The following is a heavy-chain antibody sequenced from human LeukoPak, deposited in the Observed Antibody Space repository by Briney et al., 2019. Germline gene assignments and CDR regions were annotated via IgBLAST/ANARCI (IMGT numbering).Heavy chain of an antibody. D-gene: IGHD3-3*01. Sequence: GGSLRLSCAASGFTFSSYGIHWVRQAPGKGLEWVAVISYDGSNKYYADSVKGRFTISRDNSKNTLYLQMNSLRAEDTAVYYCANILLQLADGTDFQYWGQGTLVTVSS. J-gene: IGHJ1*01. CDR2: ISYDGSNK. CDR1: GFTFSSYG. CDR3: ANILLQLADGTDFQY. V-gene: IGHV3-30*18.